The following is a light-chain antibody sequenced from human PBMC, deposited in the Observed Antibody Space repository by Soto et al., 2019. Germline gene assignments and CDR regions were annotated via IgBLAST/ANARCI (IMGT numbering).Light chain of an antibody. V-gene: IGKV3-20*01. Sequence: EIVLTQSPGTLSLSPGERATLSCRASQRVSSSYLAWYQQKPGQAPRLLIYGASGRATGIPDRFSGSGSGTDFTLTISSLEPEDFAVDYCQQYGSSPLFTFGPGTKVDIK. J-gene: IGKJ3*01. CDR2: GAS. CDR1: QRVSSSY. CDR3: QQYGSSPLFT.